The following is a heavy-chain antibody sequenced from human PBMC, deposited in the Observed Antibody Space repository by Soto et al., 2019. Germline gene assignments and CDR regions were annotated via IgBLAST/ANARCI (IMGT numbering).Heavy chain of an antibody. J-gene: IGHJ4*02. D-gene: IGHD6-19*01. V-gene: IGHV1-46*01. CDR3: ARMEYSRGWKPFGY. CDR2: IKPSGGST. CDR1: GYTFTSYY. Sequence: QVQLVQSGAEVKKPGASVKVSCKSSGYTFTSYYMHWVRQAPGKGLEWMGKIKPSGGSTSYAQKLQGRETMTRETSRSTVYMELSSLRSEDTAVYYCARMEYSRGWKPFGYWGQGTLVTVSS.